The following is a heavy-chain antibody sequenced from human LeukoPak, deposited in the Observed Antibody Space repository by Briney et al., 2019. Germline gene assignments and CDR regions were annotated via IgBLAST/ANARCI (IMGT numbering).Heavy chain of an antibody. CDR2: INAGNGNT. J-gene: IGHJ4*02. D-gene: IGHD2-8*01. V-gene: IGHV1-3*01. Sequence: ASVKVSCKASGYTFTSYAMHWVRQAPGQRLEWMGWINAGNGNTKYSQKFQGRVTITRDTSASTAYMELSSLRSDDTAVYYCARDSVLMVYATFDYWGQGTLVTVSS. CDR3: ARDSVLMVYATFDY. CDR1: GYTFTSYA.